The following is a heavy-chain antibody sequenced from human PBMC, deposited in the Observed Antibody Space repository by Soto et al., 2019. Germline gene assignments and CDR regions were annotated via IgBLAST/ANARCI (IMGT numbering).Heavy chain of an antibody. Sequence: SVKGSCKASGGTFSSYAISWGRQAPGQGLEWMGGIIPIFCTANYAQKFQGRVTITADESTSTAYMELSSLRSEDTAVYYCARDGRAYYYGSGSPGAWFDPSGQGTLVTVS. CDR1: GGTFSSYA. CDR2: IIPIFCTA. D-gene: IGHD3-10*01. V-gene: IGHV1-69*13. J-gene: IGHJ5*02. CDR3: ARDGRAYYYGSGSPGAWFDP.